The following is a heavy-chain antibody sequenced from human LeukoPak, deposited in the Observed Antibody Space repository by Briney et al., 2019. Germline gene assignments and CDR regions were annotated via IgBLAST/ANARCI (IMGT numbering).Heavy chain of an antibody. J-gene: IGHJ6*03. CDR3: ARGPIAAAGTSYYYYMDV. Sequence: SETLSLTCAVSGGSISSSNWWSWVRQPPGKGLEWIGEIYHSGSTNYNPSLKSRVTISVDKSKNQFSLKLSSVTAADTAVYYCARGPIAAAGTSYYYYMDVWGKGTTVTVSS. CDR2: IYHSGST. CDR1: GGSISSSNW. D-gene: IGHD6-13*01. V-gene: IGHV4-4*02.